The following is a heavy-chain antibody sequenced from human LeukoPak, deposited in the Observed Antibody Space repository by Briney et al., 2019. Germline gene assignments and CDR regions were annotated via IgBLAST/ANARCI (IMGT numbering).Heavy chain of an antibody. D-gene: IGHD2-2*01. Sequence: GGSLRLSCAASGFTFSSYWMSWVRQAPGKGLEWVANIKQDGSEKYYVDSVKGRFTSSRDNAKNSLYLQVNSLRAEDTAVYYCARESIVVVSAATGEYYYYYMDVWGKGTTVTVSS. CDR2: IKQDGSEK. V-gene: IGHV3-7*01. CDR1: GFTFSSYW. CDR3: ARESIVVVSAATGEYYYYYMDV. J-gene: IGHJ6*03.